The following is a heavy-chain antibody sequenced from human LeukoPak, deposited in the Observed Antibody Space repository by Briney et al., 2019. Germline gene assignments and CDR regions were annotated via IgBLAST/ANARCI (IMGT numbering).Heavy chain of an antibody. Sequence: PSETLSLTCTVSTYSISSGYYWGWIRQPPGKGLEWIGNIYHNGNTYYNPSLKSRVTISVDTSKKQFSLKLRTATAADTAVYYCARAVDTAMVTWFDPWGQGALVTVSS. J-gene: IGHJ5*02. V-gene: IGHV4-38-2*02. CDR3: ARAVDTAMVTWFDP. CDR2: IYHNGNT. CDR1: TYSISSGYY. D-gene: IGHD5-18*01.